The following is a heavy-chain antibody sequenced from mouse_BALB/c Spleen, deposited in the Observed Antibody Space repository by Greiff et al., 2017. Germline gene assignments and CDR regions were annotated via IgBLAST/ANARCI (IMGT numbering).Heavy chain of an antibody. D-gene: IGHD2-4*01. J-gene: IGHJ4*01. Sequence: EVQLVESGGDLVKPGGSLKLSCAASGFTFSSYGMSWVRQTPDKRLEWVATISSGGSYTYYPDSVKGRFTISRDNAKNTLYLQMSSLKSEDTAMYYCARRGPMITTDGYYAMDYWGQGTSVTVSS. CDR3: ARRGPMITTDGYYAMDY. V-gene: IGHV5-6*01. CDR1: GFTFSSYG. CDR2: ISSGGSYT.